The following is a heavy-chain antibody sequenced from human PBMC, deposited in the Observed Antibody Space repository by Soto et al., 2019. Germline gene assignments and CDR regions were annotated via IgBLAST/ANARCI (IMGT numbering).Heavy chain of an antibody. D-gene: IGHD2-21*02. V-gene: IGHV1-69*01. Sequence: QVQLVQSGAEVKKPGSSVKVSCKASGGTFSSYAISWVRQAPGQGLEWMGGIIPIFGTANYAQKFQGRVTITADESMSTAYMELSSLRSEDTAVYYCASTIAYCGGDCYPFDYWGQGTLVTVSS. CDR2: IIPIFGTA. J-gene: IGHJ4*02. CDR3: ASTIAYCGGDCYPFDY. CDR1: GGTFSSYA.